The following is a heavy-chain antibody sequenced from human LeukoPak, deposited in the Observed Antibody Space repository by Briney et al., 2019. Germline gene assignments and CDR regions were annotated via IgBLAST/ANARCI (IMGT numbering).Heavy chain of an antibody. J-gene: IGHJ4*02. CDR1: GFTSSSYG. D-gene: IGHD5-18*01. Sequence: PGRSLRLSCAASGFTSSSYGMHWVRQAPGKGLEWVAVISYDGSNKYYADSVKGRFTISRDNSKNTLYLQMNSLRAEDTAVYYCAKDNERGYSYGYPGYWGQGTLVTVSS. CDR3: AKDNERGYSYGYPGY. V-gene: IGHV3-30*18. CDR2: ISYDGSNK.